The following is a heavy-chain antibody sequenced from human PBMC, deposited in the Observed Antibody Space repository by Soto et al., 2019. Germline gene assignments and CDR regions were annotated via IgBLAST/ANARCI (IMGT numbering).Heavy chain of an antibody. V-gene: IGHV1-18*01. CDR2: ISAYNGNT. CDR3: ARDPRAYNYDYGRTSWFDP. CDR1: GYAFTSYG. Sequence: QVQLVQSGAEVKKPGASVKVSCKASGYAFTSYGISWVRQAPGQGPEWMGWISAYNGNTNHAQKFQGRVTMSTDTATTTADMELRSPRSDDTAVYYCARDPRAYNYDYGRTSWFDPWGQGTLVTVSS. J-gene: IGHJ5*02. D-gene: IGHD5-18*01.